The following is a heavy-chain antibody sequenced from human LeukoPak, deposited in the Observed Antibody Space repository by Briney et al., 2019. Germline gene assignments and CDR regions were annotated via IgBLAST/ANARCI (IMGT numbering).Heavy chain of an antibody. CDR1: GYTFNSYG. Sequence: ASVKVSCKASGYTFNSYGISWVRQAPGQGLEWMGWISPYRGDTEYAQKIQGRVTMTTDTSTSTAYMEVRSLRSDDTAVYYCARQVLIVGGRYGMDVWGHGTKVTVSS. J-gene: IGHJ6*02. D-gene: IGHD3-22*01. CDR3: ARQVLIVGGRYGMDV. V-gene: IGHV1-18*01. CDR2: ISPYRGDT.